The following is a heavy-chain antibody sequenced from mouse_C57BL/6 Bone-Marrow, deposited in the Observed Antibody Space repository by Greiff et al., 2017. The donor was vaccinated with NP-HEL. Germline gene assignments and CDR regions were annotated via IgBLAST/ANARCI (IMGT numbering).Heavy chain of an antibody. V-gene: IGHV5-17*01. J-gene: IGHJ4*01. Sequence: EVKLVESGGGLVKPGGSLKLSCAASGFTFSDYGMHWVRPAPEKGLAWVAYISSGSSTIYYADTVKGRFTISRDNSKHTLFLQMTSLRSEDTAVYYCASPLYPYYAMDYWGQGTSVTVSS. CDR3: ASPLYPYYAMDY. D-gene: IGHD2-1*01. CDR2: ISSGSSTI. CDR1: GFTFSDYG.